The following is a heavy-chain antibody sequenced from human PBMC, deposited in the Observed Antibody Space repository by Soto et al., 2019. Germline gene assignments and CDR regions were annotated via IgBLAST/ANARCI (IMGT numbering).Heavy chain of an antibody. D-gene: IGHD6-19*01. CDR2: FYSSGSI. J-gene: IGHJ5*02. CDR1: GYSITAGGYY. CDR3: ARMYSSGSGWFHP. Sequence: PSETLSLTCFVSGYSITAGGYYWSWIRHHPVKGLEWIGSFYSSGSIIYNPSLRSRVSISGDTSSNQFSMSLTSVTAADTARYYCARMYSSGSGWFHPWRQG. V-gene: IGHV4-31*03.